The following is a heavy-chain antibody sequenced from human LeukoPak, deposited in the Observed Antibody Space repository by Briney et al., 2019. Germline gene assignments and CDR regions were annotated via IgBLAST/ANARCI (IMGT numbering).Heavy chain of an antibody. D-gene: IGHD6-13*01. CDR2: IYTSGST. V-gene: IGHV4-4*07. J-gene: IGHJ6*03. CDR1: GGSISSYY. Sequence: SEALSLTCTVSGGSISSYYWSWIRQPAGKGLEWIGRIYTSGSTNYNPSLKSRVTISVDTSKNQFSLKLSSVTAADTAVYYCARGLTSSSWVRRYYYYYMDVRGRGTSVTISS. CDR3: ARGLTSSSWVRRYYYYYMDV.